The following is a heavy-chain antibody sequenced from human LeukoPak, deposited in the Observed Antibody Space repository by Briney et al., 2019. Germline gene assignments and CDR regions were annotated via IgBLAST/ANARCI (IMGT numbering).Heavy chain of an antibody. Sequence: SVKVSCKASGGTFSSYAISWVRQAPGQGLEWMGGIIPIFGTANCAQKFQGRVTMTRNTSISTAFMELSSLRSEDTAVYYCARRRYSSSWSGRAFDIWGQGTMVTVSS. J-gene: IGHJ3*02. CDR3: ARRRYSSSWSGRAFDI. V-gene: IGHV1-69*05. CDR2: IIPIFGTA. D-gene: IGHD6-13*01. CDR1: GGTFSSYA.